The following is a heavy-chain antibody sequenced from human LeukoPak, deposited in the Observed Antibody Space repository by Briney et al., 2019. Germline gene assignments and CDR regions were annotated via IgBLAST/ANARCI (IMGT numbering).Heavy chain of an antibody. Sequence: KTSETLSLTCAVYGGSFSGYYWSWIRQPPGKGLEWIGEINHSGSTNYNPSLKSRVTISVDTSKNQFSLKLSSVTAADTAVYYCARGRTYYYDSSGYYYDFSVDYWGQGTLVTVSS. CDR3: ARGRTYYYDSSGYYYDFSVDY. D-gene: IGHD3-22*01. J-gene: IGHJ4*02. CDR2: INHSGST. CDR1: GGSFSGYY. V-gene: IGHV4-34*01.